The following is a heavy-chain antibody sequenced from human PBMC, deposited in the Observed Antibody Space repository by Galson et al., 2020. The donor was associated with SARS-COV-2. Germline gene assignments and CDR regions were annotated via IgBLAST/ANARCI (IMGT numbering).Heavy chain of an antibody. Sequence: SETLSLTCAVHGGSFSGYYWSWIRQPPGKGLEWIGEINSSGSTNYNPSLKSRVTISVDTPKNQFSLKLSSVTAADTAVYYCARESRWDLYFDHWGQGNLVTVSS. CDR1: GGSFSGYY. CDR3: ARESRWDLYFDH. J-gene: IGHJ4*02. CDR2: INSSGST. D-gene: IGHD1-26*01. V-gene: IGHV4-34*01.